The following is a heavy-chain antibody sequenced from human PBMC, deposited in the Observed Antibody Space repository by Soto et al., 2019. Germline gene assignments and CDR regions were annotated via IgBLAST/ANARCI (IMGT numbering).Heavy chain of an antibody. V-gene: IGHV1-18*01. Sequence: QVQLVQSGAEVKKPGASVKVSCKASGYTFASYAISWMRQAPGQGLEWMGWIGAYNGKTNYAQKLQGRGTMTTDTSTSTPNMELRSLRSDDTAVYYCARDPPPPDYWGQGTLVTVSS. CDR1: GYTFASYA. CDR3: ARDPPPPDY. CDR2: IGAYNGKT. J-gene: IGHJ4*02.